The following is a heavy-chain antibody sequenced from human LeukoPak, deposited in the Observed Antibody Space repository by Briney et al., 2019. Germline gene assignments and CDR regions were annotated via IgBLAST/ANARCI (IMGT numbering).Heavy chain of an antibody. CDR2: ISSNGGST. CDR3: VKDSPYSSSWYFDY. V-gene: IGHV3-64D*06. D-gene: IGHD6-13*01. CDR1: GFTFSSYA. J-gene: IGHJ4*02. Sequence: GGSLRLSCSASGFTFSSYAMHWVRQAPGKGLEYASAISSNGGSTYYADSAKGRFTISRDNSKNTLYLQMSSLRAEDTAVYYCVKDSPYSSSWYFDYWGQGTLVTVSS.